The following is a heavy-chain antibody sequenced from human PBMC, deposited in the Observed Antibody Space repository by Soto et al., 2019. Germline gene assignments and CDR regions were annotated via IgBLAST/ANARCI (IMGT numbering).Heavy chain of an antibody. CDR2: IDPTDSYT. D-gene: IGHD6-19*01. Sequence: PGESLKISCQASGYSCTTYGISWVRQMPGKGLECMGRIDPTDSYTDYGPSFEGHVTMSVDRSINTAYLELRSLRSDDTAVYYCARVIPWDGWWFDYWGQGTLVTVSS. CDR3: ARVIPWDGWWFDY. CDR1: GYSCTTYG. J-gene: IGHJ4*02. V-gene: IGHV5-10-1*01.